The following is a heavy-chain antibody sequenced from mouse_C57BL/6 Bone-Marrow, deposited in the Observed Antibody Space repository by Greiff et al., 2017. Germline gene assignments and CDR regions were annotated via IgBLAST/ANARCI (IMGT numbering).Heavy chain of an antibody. CDR2: INPNNGGT. CDR3: ARYVYYGSSFDY. Sequence: VQLQQSGPELVKPGASVKIPCKASGYTFTDYNMDWVKQSHGKSLEWIGDINPNNGGTIYNQKFKGQATLTVDKSSSTAYMELRSLTSEDTAVYYCARYVYYGSSFDYWGQGTTLTVSS. V-gene: IGHV1-18*01. D-gene: IGHD1-1*01. J-gene: IGHJ2*01. CDR1: GYTFTDYN.